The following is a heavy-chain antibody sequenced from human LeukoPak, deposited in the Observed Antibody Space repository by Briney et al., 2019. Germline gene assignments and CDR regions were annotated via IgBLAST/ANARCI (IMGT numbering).Heavy chain of an antibody. CDR2: IRYDGNNK. V-gene: IGHV3-30*02. CDR1: GFTFSSYA. Sequence: TGGSLRLSCAASGFTFSSYAMHWVRQAPGRGLEWVAFIRYDGNNKNYADSVKGRFTISRDNSKDTLYLQMNSLRAEDTAVYYCAKGTVTELQAWGQGTLVTVSS. J-gene: IGHJ5*02. CDR3: AKGTVTELQA. D-gene: IGHD1-7*01.